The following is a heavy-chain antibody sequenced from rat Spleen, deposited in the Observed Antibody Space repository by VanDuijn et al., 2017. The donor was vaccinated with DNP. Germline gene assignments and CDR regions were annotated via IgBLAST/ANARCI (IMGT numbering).Heavy chain of an antibody. J-gene: IGHJ4*01. D-gene: IGHD1-11*01. CDR1: GYTFTNYY. CDR3: AREGSYAMDA. Sequence: QVQLQQSGAELSKPGSSVKISCKASGYTFTNYYISWIRQTTGQGLEYIGYINTGSGGSDYNEKFKGKATLTVDKSSSTAFMQLSSLTPDDSAVYYCAREGSYAMDAWGQGTSVTVSS. V-gene: IGHV1-43*01. CDR2: INTGSGGS.